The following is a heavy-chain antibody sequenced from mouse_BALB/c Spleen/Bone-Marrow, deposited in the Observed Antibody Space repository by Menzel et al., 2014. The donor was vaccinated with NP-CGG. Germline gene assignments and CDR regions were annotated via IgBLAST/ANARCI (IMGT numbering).Heavy chain of an antibody. CDR3: ARDLGRYFDV. CDR1: GFSLTSYG. J-gene: IGHJ1*01. V-gene: IGHV2-9*02. CDR2: IWAGGST. Sequence: VKLVESGPGLVAPSQSLSITCTVSGFSLTSYGVHWVRQPPGKGLEWLGVIWAGGSTNYNSALMSRLSISKDNSKSQVFLKTNSLQTDDTAMYYCARDLGRYFDVWGAGTTVTVSS. D-gene: IGHD4-1*01.